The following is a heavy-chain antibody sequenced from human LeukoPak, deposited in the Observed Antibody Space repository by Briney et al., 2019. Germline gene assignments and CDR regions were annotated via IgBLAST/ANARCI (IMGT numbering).Heavy chain of an antibody. J-gene: IGHJ4*02. CDR3: ARDRIFMVRGVSLDY. CDR2: ISAYNGNT. D-gene: IGHD3-10*01. V-gene: IGHV1-18*01. Sequence: GSSVKVSCKASGGIFNSKALSWVRQAPGQGLEWMGWISAYNGNTNYAQKLQGRVTMTTDTSTSTAYMELRSLRSDDTAVYYCARDRIFMVRGVSLDYWGQGTLVTVSS. CDR1: GGIFNSKA.